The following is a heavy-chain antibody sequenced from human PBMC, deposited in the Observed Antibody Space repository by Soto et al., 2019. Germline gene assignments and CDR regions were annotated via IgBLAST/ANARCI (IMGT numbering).Heavy chain of an antibody. CDR2: ISYDGSNK. D-gene: IGHD2-15*01. V-gene: IGHV3-30*18. J-gene: IGHJ4*02. CDR1: GFTFSSYG. Sequence: QVQLVESGGGVVQPGRSLRLSCAASGFTFSSYGMHWVRQAPGKGLEWVAVISYDGSNKYYADSVKGRFTISRDNSKKPLDLQMNSLRAEDPAVYYCAKDQRPVVVAAPSDYWGQGTLVTVSS. CDR3: AKDQRPVVVAAPSDY.